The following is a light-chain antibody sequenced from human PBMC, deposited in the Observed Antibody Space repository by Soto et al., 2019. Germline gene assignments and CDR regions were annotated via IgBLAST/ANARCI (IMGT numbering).Light chain of an antibody. CDR3: QQGHGT. Sequence: DIQMTQSPSSLSASIGDRVTITCRASQSISSDLCWYQQKPGNAPKLLIYASILQSGVPSRFSGSGSGTDFTLTITSLQPEDFATDSCQQGHGTFGQGTKVEVK. CDR1: QSISSD. J-gene: IGKJ1*01. V-gene: IGKV1-39*01. CDR2: AS.